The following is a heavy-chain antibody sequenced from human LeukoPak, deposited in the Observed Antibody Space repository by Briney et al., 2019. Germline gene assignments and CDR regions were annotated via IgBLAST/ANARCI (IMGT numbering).Heavy chain of an antibody. Sequence: SETLSLTCAVYGGPFSGYYWIWIRQPPGKGLEWIGEINHSGSTNYNPSLKSRVTISVDTSKNQFSLKLSSVTAADTAVYYCAREVVVAATFDYWGQGTLVTVSS. CDR3: AREVVVAATFDY. D-gene: IGHD2-15*01. CDR1: GGPFSGYY. CDR2: INHSGST. V-gene: IGHV4-34*01. J-gene: IGHJ4*02.